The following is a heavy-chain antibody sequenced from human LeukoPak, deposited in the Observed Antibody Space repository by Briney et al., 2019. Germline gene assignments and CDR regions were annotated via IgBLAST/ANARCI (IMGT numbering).Heavy chain of an antibody. Sequence: PGGSLRLSCAASGFTFSSYSMNWVRQAPGKGLEWVSSISSSSSIIYYADSVKGRFTISRDNAKNSLYLQVNSLRVEDTAVYYCARDLFDDYSLDYWGQGTLVTVSS. CDR2: ISSSSSII. J-gene: IGHJ4*02. CDR1: GFTFSSYS. CDR3: ARDLFDDYSLDY. V-gene: IGHV3-21*01. D-gene: IGHD3-16*01.